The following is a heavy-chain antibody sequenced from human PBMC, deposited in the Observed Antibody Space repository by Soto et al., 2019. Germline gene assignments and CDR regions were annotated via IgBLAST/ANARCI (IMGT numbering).Heavy chain of an antibody. J-gene: IGHJ4*02. CDR2: ISGSDDST. V-gene: IGHV3-23*01. CDR3: AKRRRSSTFAY. CDR1: GFTFSSYA. D-gene: IGHD6-6*01. Sequence: EVQLLESGGGLVQPGESLRLSCAASGFTFSSYAMSWVRQAPGKGLEWVSVISGSDDSTYYADSVKGRFTISSDNSKNTLSLPMNSLRAQDTAVYYCAKRRRSSTFAYWGQGTLVTVSS.